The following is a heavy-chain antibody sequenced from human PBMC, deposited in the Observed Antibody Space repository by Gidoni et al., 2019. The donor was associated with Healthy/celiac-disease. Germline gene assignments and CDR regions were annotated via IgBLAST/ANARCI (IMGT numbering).Heavy chain of an antibody. V-gene: IGHV4-39*01. D-gene: IGHD3-10*01. CDR1: GGSISSSSYY. Sequence: QLQLQESGPGLVKPSETLSLTCTVSGGSISSSSYYWGWIRQPPGKGLEWIGSIYYSGSTYYNPSIKSRVTISVDTSKNQFSLKLSSVTAADTAVYYCARLGYYYGSGTPRGWFDPWGQGTLVTVSS. CDR2: IYYSGST. CDR3: ARLGYYYGSGTPRGWFDP. J-gene: IGHJ5*02.